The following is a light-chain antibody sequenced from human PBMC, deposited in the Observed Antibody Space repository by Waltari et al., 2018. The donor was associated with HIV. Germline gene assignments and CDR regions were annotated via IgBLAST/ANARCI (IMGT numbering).Light chain of an antibody. J-gene: IGLJ1*01. CDR3: QSYGRRLSGYV. CDR1: SSNIGAGYH. CDR2: GNS. Sequence: QSVLTQPPSVSGAPGQRVTISCTGSSSNIGAGYHVHWYQHLPGTAPKLLIYGNSNRPSGIPDRFSASKSGTSASLAITGLQAEDEADYYCQSYGRRLSGYVFGTGTKVTVL. V-gene: IGLV1-40*01.